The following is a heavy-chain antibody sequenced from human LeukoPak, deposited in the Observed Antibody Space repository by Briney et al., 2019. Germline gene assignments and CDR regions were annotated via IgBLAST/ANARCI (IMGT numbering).Heavy chain of an antibody. J-gene: IGHJ3*02. CDR1: GFTFSNYS. V-gene: IGHV3-21*01. CDR3: ARGRVATIDDAFDI. D-gene: IGHD5-12*01. Sequence: GGSLRLSCAASGFTFSNYSMNLVRQAPGKGLQWVSSISSSSSYIYYADSVKGRFTISRDNAKNSLYLQMNSLRAEDTAVYYCARGRVATIDDAFDIWGQGTMVTVSS. CDR2: ISSSSSYI.